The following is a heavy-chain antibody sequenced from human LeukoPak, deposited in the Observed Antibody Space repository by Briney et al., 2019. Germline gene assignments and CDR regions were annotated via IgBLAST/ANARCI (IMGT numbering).Heavy chain of an antibody. J-gene: IGHJ6*02. Sequence: LPGGSLRLSCAASGFTFSNYWMTWVRQAPGKGLEWVANIKQDGSEKYYVDSVKGRFTISRDNAKNSLYLQMNSLRAEDTAVYYCVRDMDVWGQGTTVTVSS. V-gene: IGHV3-7*01. CDR2: IKQDGSEK. CDR1: GFTFSNYW. CDR3: VRDMDV.